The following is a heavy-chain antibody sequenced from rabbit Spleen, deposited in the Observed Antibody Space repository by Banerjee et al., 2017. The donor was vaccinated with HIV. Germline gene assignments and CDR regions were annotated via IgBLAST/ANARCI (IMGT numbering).Heavy chain of an antibody. CDR3: TRDDGSGHYIDGYFNL. D-gene: IGHD1-1*01. Sequence: QSLEESGGDLVKPGASLTLTCTASGFTLINHWMWWVRQAPGKGLEWIACISGDASGRTGYASWAKGRFTASRTSSTTVTLQMTSLTAADTATYFCTRDDGSGHYIDGYFNLWGQGTLVTVS. V-gene: IGHV1S40*01. J-gene: IGHJ4*01. CDR1: GFTLINHW. CDR2: ISGDASGRT.